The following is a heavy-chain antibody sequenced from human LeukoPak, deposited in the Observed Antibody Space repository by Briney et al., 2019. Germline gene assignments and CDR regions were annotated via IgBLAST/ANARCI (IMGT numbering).Heavy chain of an antibody. J-gene: IGHJ4*02. V-gene: IGHV3-23*01. CDR2: ISGSGGST. CDR1: GFTFSSYA. Sequence: AGGSLRLSCAASGFTFSSYAMSWVRQAPGKGLEWVSGISGSGGSTYYADSVKGRFTISRDNSKNTLYLQMNSLRAEDTAVYYCARNENSGWGYFDYWGQGTLVTVSS. D-gene: IGHD5-12*01. CDR3: ARNENSGWGYFDY.